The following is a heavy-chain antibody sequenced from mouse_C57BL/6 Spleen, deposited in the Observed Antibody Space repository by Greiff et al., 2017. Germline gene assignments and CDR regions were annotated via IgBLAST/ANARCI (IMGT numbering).Heavy chain of an antibody. D-gene: IGHD1-1*01. J-gene: IGHJ1*03. Sequence: VQLQQSGAELVKPGASVKISCKASGYAFSSYWMNWVKQRPGKGLEWIGQIYPGDGDTNYNGKFKGKATLTADNSSSTAYMQLSSLTSEDSAVYFCAGYPYYYGSSYHWYFDVWGTGTTVTVSS. CDR3: AGYPYYYGSSYHWYFDV. CDR1: GYAFSSYW. V-gene: IGHV1-80*01. CDR2: IYPGDGDT.